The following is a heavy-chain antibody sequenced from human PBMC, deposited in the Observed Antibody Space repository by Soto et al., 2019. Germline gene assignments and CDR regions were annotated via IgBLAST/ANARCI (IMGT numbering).Heavy chain of an antibody. CDR2: IKYDGNEQ. D-gene: IGHD3-9*01. Sequence: GGSLRLSCAASGFTFSNYYMTWVRQAPGKGLEWVASIKYDGNEQNYVDSVKGRFTISRDNAKNSLYLQMNSLRAEDTALYYCSRENWFQDYWGQGTLVTVSS. J-gene: IGHJ4*02. CDR3: SRENWFQDY. CDR1: GFTFSNYY. V-gene: IGHV3-7*03.